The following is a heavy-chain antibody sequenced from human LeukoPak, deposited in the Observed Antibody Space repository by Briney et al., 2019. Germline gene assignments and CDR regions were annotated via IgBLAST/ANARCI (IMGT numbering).Heavy chain of an antibody. CDR2: MNPNSGNT. CDR3: VREERGYCSGGGCTGPFDS. Sequence: ASVRGSCKASGDTFTSYNMNWVRQATGQGLEWMGWMNPNSGNTGYAQKFQGRVTMSTNSSISTAYMELSSLGSEDTAVYYCVREERGYCSGGGCTGPFDSWGQGTLVIVSS. V-gene: IGHV1-8*01. J-gene: IGHJ4*02. D-gene: IGHD2-15*01. CDR1: GDTFTSYN.